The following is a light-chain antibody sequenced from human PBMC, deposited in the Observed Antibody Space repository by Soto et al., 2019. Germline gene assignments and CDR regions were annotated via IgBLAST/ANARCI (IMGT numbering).Light chain of an antibody. Sequence: EIVLTQSPVTLSLSPGERATLSCRASQSVSNYLAWYQQKPGQPPRLLIYDASNRATGIPARFSGSGSETDFTLTINRLEPEDVAVYFCQPRFNWYTFGEGTKLEMK. CDR3: QPRFNWYT. V-gene: IGKV3-11*01. J-gene: IGKJ2*01. CDR1: QSVSNY. CDR2: DAS.